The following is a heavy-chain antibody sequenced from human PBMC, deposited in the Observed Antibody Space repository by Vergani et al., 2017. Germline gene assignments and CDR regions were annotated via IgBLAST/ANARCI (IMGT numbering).Heavy chain of an antibody. CDR2: ISSSSSYI. D-gene: IGHD2-15*01. V-gene: IGHV3-21*01. CDR1: GFTFSSYS. CDR3: ARDPVYCSGGSCYPYYFDY. J-gene: IGHJ4*02. Sequence: EVQLVESGGGLVKPGGSLRLSCAASGFTFSSYSMNWVRQAPGKGLEWVSSISSSSSYIYYADSVKGRFTISRDYAKNSLYLQMNSLRAEDTAVYYCARDPVYCSGGSCYPYYFDYWGQGTLVTVSS.